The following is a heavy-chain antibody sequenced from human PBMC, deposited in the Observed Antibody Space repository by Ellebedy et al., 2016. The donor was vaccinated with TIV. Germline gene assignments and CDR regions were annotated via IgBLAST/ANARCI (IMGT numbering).Heavy chain of an antibody. V-gene: IGHV4-39*01. CDR3: ARRGPSYSLEV. Sequence: TFSNYWMSWIRQPPGKGLEWIGSIHFAGKTFYNPSVWSRVTISVDTSKEQFTLQLSSVAAADTAVYYCARRGPSYSLEVWGRGTTVTVSS. J-gene: IGHJ6*02. D-gene: IGHD2-15*01. CDR1: TFSNYW. CDR2: IHFAGKT.